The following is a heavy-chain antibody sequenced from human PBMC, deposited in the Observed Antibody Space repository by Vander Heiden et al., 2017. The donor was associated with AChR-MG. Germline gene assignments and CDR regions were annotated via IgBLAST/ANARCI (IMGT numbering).Heavy chain of an antibody. CDR3: ARSSTPYSWFDP. Sequence: QVQLVQSGAAVTKPGASVTVSCKVSGYTFTSDGIRWVRQAPGQGLEWMGWSSAYNGNTNYAQKLQGRVTMTTDTSTSTAYMELRSLRSDDTAVYYCARSSTPYSWFDPWGQGTLVTVSS. J-gene: IGHJ5*02. V-gene: IGHV1-18*01. CDR1: GYTFTSDG. D-gene: IGHD2-21*01. CDR2: SSAYNGNT.